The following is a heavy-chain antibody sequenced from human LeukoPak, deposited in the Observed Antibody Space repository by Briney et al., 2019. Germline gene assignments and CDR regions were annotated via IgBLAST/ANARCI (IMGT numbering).Heavy chain of an antibody. D-gene: IGHD3-10*01. CDR1: GFTFSNAW. J-gene: IGHJ4*02. Sequence: GRSLRLSCAASGFTFSNAWMSWVRQAPGKGLEWVGRIKSKTDGGTTDYAAPVKGRFTISRDDSKNTLYLQMNSLKTEDTAVYYCTTSFPHKYYGSGIDYRGQGTLVTVSS. CDR2: IKSKTDGGTT. V-gene: IGHV3-15*01. CDR3: TTSFPHKYYGSGIDY.